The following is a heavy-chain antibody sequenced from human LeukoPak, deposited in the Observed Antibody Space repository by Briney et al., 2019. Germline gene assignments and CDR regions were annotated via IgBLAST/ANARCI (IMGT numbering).Heavy chain of an antibody. V-gene: IGHV3-13*01. CDR2: IDTAGKT. Sequence: GGSLRLSCAGSGFTVSTYEMHWVRQVPGRRLEWVSAIDTAGKTYYSGSGRGRFTVSRENAKNSFYLHMSSLREGGTALYYCVRKSVSDGTSNDLQHCDSWGQGTLVTVSS. CDR1: GFTVSTYE. CDR3: VRKSVSDGTSNDLQHCDS. J-gene: IGHJ4*02. D-gene: IGHD3-3*02.